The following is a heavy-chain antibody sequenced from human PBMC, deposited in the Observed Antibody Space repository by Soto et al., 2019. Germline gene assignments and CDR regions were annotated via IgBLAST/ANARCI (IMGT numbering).Heavy chain of an antibody. Sequence: PSETLSLTCAGSGGSISSSNWWSWVRQPPGKGLEWIGEIYHSGSTNYNPSLKSRVTISVDKSKNQFSLKLSSVTAADTAVYYCARDQLRYFDWLLPTSYYYYGMDVWGQGTTVT. CDR3: ARDQLRYFDWLLPTSYYYYGMDV. V-gene: IGHV4-4*02. CDR1: GGSISSSNW. D-gene: IGHD3-9*01. CDR2: IYHSGST. J-gene: IGHJ6*02.